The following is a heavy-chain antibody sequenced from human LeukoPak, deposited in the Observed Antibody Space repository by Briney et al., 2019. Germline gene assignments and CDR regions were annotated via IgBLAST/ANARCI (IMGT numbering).Heavy chain of an antibody. CDR1: GGSFSGYY. D-gene: IGHD6-13*01. CDR3: ARGWLSWHGRIAAAGTWWFDP. Sequence: SETLSLTCAVYGGSFSGYYWSWIRQPPGKGLEWIGEINHSGSTNYNPSLKGRVTISVDTSKNQFSLKLSSVTAADTAVYYCARGWLSWHGRIAAAGTWWFDPWGQGTLVTVSS. CDR2: INHSGST. J-gene: IGHJ5*02. V-gene: IGHV4-34*01.